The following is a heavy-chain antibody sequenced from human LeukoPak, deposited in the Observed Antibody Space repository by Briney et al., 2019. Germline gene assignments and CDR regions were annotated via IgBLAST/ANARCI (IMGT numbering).Heavy chain of an antibody. CDR2: IIPIFGTA. V-gene: IGHV1-69*01. D-gene: IGHD6-13*01. CDR3: ARALGSSSWYQPLDYFDY. Sequence: ASVKVSCKASGGTFSSYAISWARQAPGQGLEWMGGIIPIFGTANYAQKFQGRVTITADESTSTAYMELSSLRSEDTAVYYCARALGSSSWYQPLDYFDYWGQGTLVTVSS. CDR1: GGTFSSYA. J-gene: IGHJ4*02.